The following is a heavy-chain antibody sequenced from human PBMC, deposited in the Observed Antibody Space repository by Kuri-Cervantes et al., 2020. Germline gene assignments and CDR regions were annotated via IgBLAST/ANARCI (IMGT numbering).Heavy chain of an antibody. D-gene: IGHD3-10*01. V-gene: IGHV4-59*01. CDR1: GGSISSYY. Sequence: GSLRLSCTVSGGSISSYYWSWIRQPPGKGLEWIGYIYYSGSTNYNPSLKSRVTISVDTSKNQFSLKLSSVTAADTAVYYCARVSAAQEFHYYYYYCMDVWGKGTTVTVSS. CDR2: IYYSGST. CDR3: ARVSAAQEFHYYYYYCMDV. J-gene: IGHJ6*03.